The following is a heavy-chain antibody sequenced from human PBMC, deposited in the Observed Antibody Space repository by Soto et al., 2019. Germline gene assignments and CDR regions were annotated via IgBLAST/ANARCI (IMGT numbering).Heavy chain of an antibody. V-gene: IGHV4-39*01. Sequence: SATLSLTCTVSGDSITKSTYYWAWVRQTPGKGPEWIGSIYYAGNTYYNPSLQSRVTISVDASKNQFSLELQSVTAADSAVYYCASVPYYGSGGDGPYFFDYWGQGILVTVSS. CDR1: GDSITKSTYY. D-gene: IGHD2-15*01. CDR3: ASVPYYGSGGDGPYFFDY. J-gene: IGHJ4*02. CDR2: IYYAGNT.